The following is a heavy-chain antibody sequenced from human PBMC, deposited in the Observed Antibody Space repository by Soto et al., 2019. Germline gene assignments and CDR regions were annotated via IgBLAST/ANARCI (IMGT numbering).Heavy chain of an antibody. Sequence: SETLSLTCTVSGGSISSGGYYWSWIRQHPGKGLEWIGEINHSGSTNYNPSLKSRVTISVDTSKNQFSLKLSSVTAADTAVYYCARGPLRTVTPQSPSYYYYMDVWGKGTTVTVSS. CDR1: GGSISSGGYY. D-gene: IGHD4-4*01. CDR2: INHSGST. J-gene: IGHJ6*03. V-gene: IGHV4-39*07. CDR3: ARGPLRTVTPQSPSYYYYMDV.